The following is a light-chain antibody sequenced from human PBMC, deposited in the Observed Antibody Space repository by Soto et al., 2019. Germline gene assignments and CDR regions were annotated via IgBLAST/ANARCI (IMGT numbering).Light chain of an antibody. CDR2: DVS. V-gene: IGLV2-18*02. CDR3: SSYTSISTYV. Sequence: QSALTQPPSVSGSPGQSVSISCTGTGSDVGTYNRVSWYQQPPGTAPKLMIYDVSDRPSGVPDRFSGSKSGNTASLTISGLQAEDEAYYYCSSYTSISTYVFGTGTKLTVL. CDR1: GSDVGTYNR. J-gene: IGLJ1*01.